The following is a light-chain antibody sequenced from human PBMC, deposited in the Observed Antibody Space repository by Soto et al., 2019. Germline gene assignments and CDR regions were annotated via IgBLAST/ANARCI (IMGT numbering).Light chain of an antibody. CDR1: SSNIGAGYD. CDR3: QSYDSSLSGWV. J-gene: IGLJ3*02. CDR2: GNS. Sequence: QSVLTQPPSVSGAPGQRVTISCTGSSSNIGAGYDVHWYQQLPGTAPKLLIYGNSNRPSGVPDRFSGSKSGTSASLAITGLQAEHEADYYCQSYDSSLSGWVFRGGTKLTVL. V-gene: IGLV1-40*01.